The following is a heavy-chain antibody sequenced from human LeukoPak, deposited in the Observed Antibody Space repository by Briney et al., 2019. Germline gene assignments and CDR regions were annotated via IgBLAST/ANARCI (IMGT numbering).Heavy chain of an antibody. CDR2: IYTSGST. CDR1: GGSISSGSYY. V-gene: IGHV4-61*02. D-gene: IGHD3-22*01. Sequence: PSETLSLTCTVSGGSISSGSYYWSWIRQPAGKGLEWIGRIYTSGSTNYNPSLKSRITISVDTSKNQFSLKLSSVTAADTAVYYCARVSDSSGYYNAFDIWSQGTMVTVSS. J-gene: IGHJ3*02. CDR3: ARVSDSSGYYNAFDI.